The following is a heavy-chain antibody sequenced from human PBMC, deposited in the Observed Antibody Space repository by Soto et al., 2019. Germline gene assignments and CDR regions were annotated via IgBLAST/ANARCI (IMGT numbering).Heavy chain of an antibody. J-gene: IGHJ6*02. Sequence: PGGSLRLSCAASGFTFSSYAMEWVRRAPGKGLEWVAVISSDGSDKYYADSVKGRFAISRDNSKNTLYVQLNRMRAEDTGLYYCARDRQYGAGFIDVWGQGTTVTVSS. CDR3: ARDRQYGAGFIDV. D-gene: IGHD3-10*01. CDR2: ISSDGSDK. V-gene: IGHV3-30*09. CDR1: GFTFSSYA.